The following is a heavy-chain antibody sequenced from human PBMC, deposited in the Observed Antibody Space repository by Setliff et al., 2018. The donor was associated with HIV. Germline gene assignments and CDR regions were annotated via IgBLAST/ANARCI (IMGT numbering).Heavy chain of an antibody. Sequence: WASVKVSCKPSGYTFSSNHDLHWVRQVPGQGLEWMGWINLVTGKTAYLQKFQGRVTITRDTSATTASTAYMEMSGLSSEDTAIYYCANGGSGGQFDYWGQGTLVTVSS. CDR3: ANGGSGGQFDY. D-gene: IGHD3-16*01. J-gene: IGHJ4*02. CDR1: GYTFSSNHD. V-gene: IGHV1-3*01. CDR2: INLVTGKT.